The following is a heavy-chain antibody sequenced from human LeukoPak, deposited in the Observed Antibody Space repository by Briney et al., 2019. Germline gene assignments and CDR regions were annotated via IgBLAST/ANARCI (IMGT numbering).Heavy chain of an antibody. CDR2: IGAAGSHI. J-gene: IGHJ3*01. Sequence: GGSLRLSCAASGFTFSAYSMNWVRQAPGEGLEWVSSIGAAGSHIYYADSMKGRFTISRDNAKSSLFLQMNSLRAEDTGIYYCVRVGSGATRADTLDLWGQGTMFTVSS. CDR3: VRVGSGATRADTLDL. V-gene: IGHV3-21*01. CDR1: GFTFSAYS. D-gene: IGHD6-19*01.